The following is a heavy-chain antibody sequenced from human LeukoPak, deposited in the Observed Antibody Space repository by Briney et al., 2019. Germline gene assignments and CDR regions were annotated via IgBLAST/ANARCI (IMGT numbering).Heavy chain of an antibody. V-gene: IGHV1-69*13. J-gene: IGHJ4*02. D-gene: IGHD3-10*01. Sequence: GASVKVSCKASGGTFSSYAISWVRQAPGQGLEWMGGVIPIFGTANYAQKFQGRVTITADESTSTAYMELSSLRSEDTAVYYCARAGSPTNYGSDYWGQGTLVTVSS. CDR1: GGTFSSYA. CDR2: VIPIFGTA. CDR3: ARAGSPTNYGSDY.